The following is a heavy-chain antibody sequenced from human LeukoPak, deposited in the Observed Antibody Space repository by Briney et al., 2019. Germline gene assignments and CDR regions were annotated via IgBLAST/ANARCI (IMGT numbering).Heavy chain of an antibody. CDR3: ARRPYDILTARGDGMDV. Sequence: ASVKVSCKASGYTFTSYYMHWVRQAPGQGLEWMGIINPSGGSTSYAQKFQGRVTMTRDTSTSTVYMELSSLRSEDTAVYYCARRPYDILTARGDGMDVWGQGTTVTVSS. J-gene: IGHJ6*02. V-gene: IGHV1-46*01. CDR1: GYTFTSYY. D-gene: IGHD3-9*01. CDR2: INPSGGST.